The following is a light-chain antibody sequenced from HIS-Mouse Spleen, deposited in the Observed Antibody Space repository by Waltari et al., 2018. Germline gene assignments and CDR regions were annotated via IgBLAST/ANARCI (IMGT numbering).Light chain of an antibody. CDR2: EVS. V-gene: IGLV2-8*01. CDR3: SAYAGSNKLV. Sequence: QSALTQPPSASGSPGQSVTISCTGTSSDVGGYNYVSWYQQHPGKAPKLMISEVSKRPSGVPDRFFGSKSGNTASLTVSGLQAEDEADYNCSAYAGSNKLVFGGGTKLTVL. CDR1: SSDVGGYNY. J-gene: IGLJ2*01.